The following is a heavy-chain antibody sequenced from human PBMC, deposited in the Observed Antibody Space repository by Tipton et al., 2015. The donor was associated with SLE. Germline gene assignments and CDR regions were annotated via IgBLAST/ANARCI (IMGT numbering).Heavy chain of an antibody. CDR3: AKDPEYYYDSSGYYPGN. V-gene: IGHV3-7*01. CDR2: INQDGGEK. D-gene: IGHD3-22*01. J-gene: IGHJ4*02. Sequence: GSLRLSCVVSGFTFSRYWMSWVRQAPGKGLEWVANINQDGGEKYHVDSVKGRFTISRDNAKNSLDLQMNSLRVEDTAVYYCAKDPEYYYDSSGYYPGNWGQGTLVTVSS. CDR1: GFTFSRYW.